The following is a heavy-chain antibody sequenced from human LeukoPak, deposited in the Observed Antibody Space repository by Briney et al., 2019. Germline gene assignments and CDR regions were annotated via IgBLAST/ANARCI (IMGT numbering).Heavy chain of an antibody. CDR1: GYSFISYW. V-gene: IGHV5-51*01. Sequence: GESLKISWKGSGYSFISYWIGWVRQMPGEGGGWVGIIYPGDSETRYTPSFQGQVTISANTSISTAYLQWSSLKASDTAMYYCARQPGPTGDPFDYWGQGTLVTVSS. J-gene: IGHJ4*02. D-gene: IGHD7-27*01. CDR2: IYPGDSET. CDR3: ARQPGPTGDPFDY.